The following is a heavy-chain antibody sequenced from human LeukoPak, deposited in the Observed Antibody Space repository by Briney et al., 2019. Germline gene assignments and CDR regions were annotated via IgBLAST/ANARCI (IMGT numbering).Heavy chain of an antibody. V-gene: IGHV3-74*01. CDR2: INSDGSSI. CDR1: GVTFSTYW. CDR3: ARDPVSGVWI. Sequence: GGSLRLSCAASGVTFSTYWMHWVRQAPGKGLVWVSRINSDGSSISYADSVKGRSTISRDNAKNTLYLQMNSLRAEDTAVYYCARDPVSGVWIWGQGTMVTVSS. J-gene: IGHJ3*02. D-gene: IGHD2-21*01.